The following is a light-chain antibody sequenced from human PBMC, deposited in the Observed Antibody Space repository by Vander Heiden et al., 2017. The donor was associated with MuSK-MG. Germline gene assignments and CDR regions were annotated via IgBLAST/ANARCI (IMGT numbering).Light chain of an antibody. CDR3: QQEGSSPET. CDR2: GAS. CDR1: QSVHSNY. J-gene: IGKJ2*01. Sequence: EIVLTQSPGTLSLSPGDRATLSCRATQSVHSNYLAWYQQKPGQAPRLLVYGASSTATGIPDRFSGSGSGTDFTLTISRLEPEALAVYYCQQEGSSPETFGQGTKLEIK. V-gene: IGKV3-20*01.